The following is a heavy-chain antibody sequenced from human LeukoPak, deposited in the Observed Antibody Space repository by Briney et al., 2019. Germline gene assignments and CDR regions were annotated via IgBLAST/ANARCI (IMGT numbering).Heavy chain of an antibody. V-gene: IGHV3-64*01. Sequence: VSGINAHGNLTYYGSSVKDRFTNSRENTKNTLYLQMGRLRGGDMAAYYCAKGGRSGWYFDSWGQGTLVTVSS. CDR3: AKGGRSGWYFDS. CDR2: INAHGNLT. D-gene: IGHD6-19*01. J-gene: IGHJ4*02.